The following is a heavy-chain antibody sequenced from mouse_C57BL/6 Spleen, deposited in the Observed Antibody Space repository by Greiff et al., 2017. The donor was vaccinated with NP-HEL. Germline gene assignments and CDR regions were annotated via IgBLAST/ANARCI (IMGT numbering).Heavy chain of an antibody. CDR3: TRSYYGSSYGYYAMDY. V-gene: IGHV1-15*01. J-gene: IGHJ4*01. CDR1: GYTFTDYE. D-gene: IGHD1-1*01. CDR2: IDPETGGT. Sequence: LVESGAELVRPGASVTLSCKASGYTFTDYEMHWVKQTPVHGLEWIGAIDPETGGTAYNQKFKGKAILTADKSSSTAYMELRSLTSEDSAVYYCTRSYYGSSYGYYAMDYWGQGTSVTVSS.